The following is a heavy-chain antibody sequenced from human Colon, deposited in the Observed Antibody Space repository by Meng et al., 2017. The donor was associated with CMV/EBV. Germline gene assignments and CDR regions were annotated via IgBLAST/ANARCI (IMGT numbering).Heavy chain of an antibody. V-gene: IGHV3-7*01. CDR3: VRYENLQHGMDG. Sequence: GESLKISCAASGFTFTTFWMAWVRQAPGKGLEWVANIKEDGSGQWYEDSVKGRFIISRDNAKKSVYLQMNSLRAGDTAVYYCVRYENLQHGMDGWGHGTTVTVSS. J-gene: IGHJ6*02. D-gene: IGHD2-8*01. CDR2: IKEDGSGQ. CDR1: GFTFTTFW.